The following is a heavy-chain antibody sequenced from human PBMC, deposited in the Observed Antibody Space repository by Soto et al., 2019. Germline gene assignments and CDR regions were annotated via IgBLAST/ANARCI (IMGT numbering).Heavy chain of an antibody. CDR1: GFTFDDYA. CDR2: ISWNSGSI. J-gene: IGHJ4*02. V-gene: IGHV3-9*01. D-gene: IGHD3-22*01. Sequence: GGSLRLSCAASGFTFDDYAMNWVRQAPGKGLEWVSGISWNSGSIGYADSVKGRFTISRDNAKNSLYLHMNSLRAEDTALYYCAKVRYYYDSSGYFDYWGQVTLVTVSS. CDR3: AKVRYYYDSSGYFDY.